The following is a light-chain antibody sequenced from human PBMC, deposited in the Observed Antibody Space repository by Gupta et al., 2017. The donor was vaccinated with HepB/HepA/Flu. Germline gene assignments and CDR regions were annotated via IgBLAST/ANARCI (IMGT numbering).Light chain of an antibody. CDR2: WAS. CDR3: QQEDSLPKT. CDR1: QSVLYSSNNKDY. Sequence: DIVMTQSPDSLAVSLGERATINCKSSQSVLYSSNNKDYLAWYQQKPGQPPKVLIYWASSRESGVPDRFSGGGSGTDFTLTISSLQAEDVAVYYCQQEDSLPKTFGQGTKVEIK. J-gene: IGKJ1*01. V-gene: IGKV4-1*01.